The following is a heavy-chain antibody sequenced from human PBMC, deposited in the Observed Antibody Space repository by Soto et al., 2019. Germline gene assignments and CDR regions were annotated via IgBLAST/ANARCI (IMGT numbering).Heavy chain of an antibody. D-gene: IGHD6-13*01. J-gene: IGHJ6*02. CDR3: ARGREQQLYYYYGMDV. Sequence: PGGSLRLSCAASGFTFSSYAMHWVRQAPGKGLEWVAVISYDGSNKYYADSVKGRFTISRDNSKNTLYLQMNSLRAEDTAVYYCARGREQQLYYYYGMDVWGQGTTVTASS. V-gene: IGHV3-30-3*01. CDR2: ISYDGSNK. CDR1: GFTFSSYA.